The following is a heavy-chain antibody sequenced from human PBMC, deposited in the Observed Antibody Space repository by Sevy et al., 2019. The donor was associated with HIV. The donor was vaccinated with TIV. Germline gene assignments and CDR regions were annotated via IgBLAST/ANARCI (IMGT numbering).Heavy chain of an antibody. Sequence: GGCLRLSCAASGFSFNTFSMNWVRQRPEKGLEWVSSISSSSNYIFYADSVKGRFTISRDNAKDSLYLQMNSLRAEDTAVYYCAKGRVEYSSSSVYFDYWGQGTLVTVSS. CDR2: ISSSSNYI. D-gene: IGHD6-6*01. J-gene: IGHJ4*02. CDR3: AKGRVEYSSSSVYFDY. CDR1: GFSFNTFS. V-gene: IGHV3-21*04.